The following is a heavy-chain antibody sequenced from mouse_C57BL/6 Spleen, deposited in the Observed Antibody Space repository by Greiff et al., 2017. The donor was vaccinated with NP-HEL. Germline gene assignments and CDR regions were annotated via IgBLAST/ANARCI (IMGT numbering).Heavy chain of an antibody. D-gene: IGHD1-1*01. Sequence: EVKLMESGPGLVKPSQSLSLTCSVTGYSITSGYYWNWIRQFPGNKLEWMGFISYDGSNNYNPSLKNRISITRDTSKNQFFLKLNSVTTEDTATYYCARGATTTGGYWGQGTLVTVSA. CDR1: GYSITSGYY. CDR2: ISYDGSN. V-gene: IGHV3-6*01. CDR3: ARGATTTGGY. J-gene: IGHJ3*01.